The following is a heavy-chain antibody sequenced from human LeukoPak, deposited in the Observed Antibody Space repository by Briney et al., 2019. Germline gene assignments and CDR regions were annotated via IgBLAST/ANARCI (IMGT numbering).Heavy chain of an antibody. J-gene: IGHJ6*02. Sequence: ASVKVSCKASGYTFTSYYMHWVRQAPGQGLEWMGIINPSGGSTSYARKFQGRVTMTRDTSTSTVYMELSSLRSEDTAVYYCASGDQLLSSYYGMDVWGQGTTVTVSS. CDR3: ASGDQLLSSYYGMDV. V-gene: IGHV1-46*01. CDR1: GYTFTSYY. CDR2: INPSGGST. D-gene: IGHD2-21*02.